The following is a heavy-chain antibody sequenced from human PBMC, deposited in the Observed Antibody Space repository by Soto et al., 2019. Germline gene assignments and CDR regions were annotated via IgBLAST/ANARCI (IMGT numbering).Heavy chain of an antibody. V-gene: IGHV3-30-3*01. CDR2: ISHDGSNK. CDR3: ARGTSPWLLRELGY. Sequence: QVQLVESGGGVVQPGRSLRLSCAASEITFRSYAMYWVRQPPGKGLEWVAVISHDGSNKYYEGSVQGRFTISRDNTKNTLYLQMNNLRTEDTAVYYCARGTSPWLLRELGYWGQGTLVTVSS. J-gene: IGHJ4*02. D-gene: IGHD6-19*01. CDR1: EITFRSYA.